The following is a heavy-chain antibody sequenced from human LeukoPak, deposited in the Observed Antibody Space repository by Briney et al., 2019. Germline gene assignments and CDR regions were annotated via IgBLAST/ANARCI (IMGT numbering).Heavy chain of an antibody. CDR3: ARRSAAAGDAFDI. CDR2: IYYSGST. D-gene: IGHD6-13*01. CDR1: GGSISSYY. V-gene: IGHV4-59*01. J-gene: IGHJ3*02. Sequence: PSETLSLTCTVSGGSISSYYWSWIRQPPGKGLEWTGYIYYSGSTNYNPSLKSRVTISVDTSKNQFSLKLSSVTAADTAVYYCARRSAAAGDAFDIWGQGTMVTVSS.